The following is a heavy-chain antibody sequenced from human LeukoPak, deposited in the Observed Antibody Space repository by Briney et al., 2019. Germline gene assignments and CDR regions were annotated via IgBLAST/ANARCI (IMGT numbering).Heavy chain of an antibody. CDR1: GGTFSSYA. CDR2: LIPIFGTA. V-gene: IGHV1-69*05. J-gene: IGHJ6*03. Sequence: ASVKVSCKASGGTFSSYAISWVRQAPGQGLEWMGGLIPIFGTANYAQKFQGRVTITTDESTSTAYMELSSLRSEDTAVYYCALGSHNIVVVPAAMAYYYYYMDVWGKGTTVTVSS. D-gene: IGHD2-2*01. CDR3: ALGSHNIVVVPAAMAYYYYYMDV.